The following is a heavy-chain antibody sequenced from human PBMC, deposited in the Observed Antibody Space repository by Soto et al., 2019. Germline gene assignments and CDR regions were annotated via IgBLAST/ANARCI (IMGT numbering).Heavy chain of an antibody. D-gene: IGHD6-13*01. CDR3: ARGGIAAAGYYYYGMDV. Sequence: EVQLVESGGGLVQPGGSLRLSCAASGFTFSSYWMSWVRQAPGKGQEWVANIKQDGSEKYYVDSVKGRFTISRDNAKNSLYLQMNSLRAEDTAVYYCARGGIAAAGYYYYGMDVWGQGTTVTVSS. CDR1: GFTFSSYW. CDR2: IKQDGSEK. V-gene: IGHV3-7*01. J-gene: IGHJ6*02.